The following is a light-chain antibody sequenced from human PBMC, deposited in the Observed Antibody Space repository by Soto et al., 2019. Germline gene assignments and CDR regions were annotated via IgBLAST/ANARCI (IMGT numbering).Light chain of an antibody. Sequence: QAVVTQPASVSGSPGQSITISCTGTSSDVGGYNYVSWYQQHPGKAPKLMIYEVTYRPSGVSNRFSGSKSGNTASLTISGLQAEDEADYYCSSYTTSTTVLFGGGTKLTVL. CDR1: SSDVGGYNY. CDR2: EVT. J-gene: IGLJ2*01. V-gene: IGLV2-14*01. CDR3: SSYTTSTTVL.